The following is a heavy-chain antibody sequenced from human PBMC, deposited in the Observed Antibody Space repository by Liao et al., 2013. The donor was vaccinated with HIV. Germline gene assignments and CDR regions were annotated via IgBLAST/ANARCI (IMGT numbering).Heavy chain of an antibody. V-gene: IGHV4-34*01. D-gene: IGHD3-22*01. CDR2: VTHSGGT. CDR1: GASFRGYY. CDR3: ATAGDTSGYYWAALDS. J-gene: IGHJ4*02. Sequence: QVHLQEWGAGLLKPAETLSLTCAVDGASFRGYYWSWIRQAPGKGLEWLGEVTHSGGTNHNPSLKSRLTISVDTSKNQVSLKLDSVTAADTAVYYCATAGDTSGYYWAALDSWGQGTLVTVSS.